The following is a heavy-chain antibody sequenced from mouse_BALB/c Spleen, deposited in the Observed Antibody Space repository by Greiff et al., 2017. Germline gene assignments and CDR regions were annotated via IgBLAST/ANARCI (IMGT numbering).Heavy chain of an antibody. V-gene: IGHV1-14*01. D-gene: IGHD2-3*01. CDR1: GYTFTSYV. Sequence: VQLQQSGPELVKPGASVKMSCKASGYTFTSYVMHWVKQKPGQGLEWIGYINPYNDGTKYNEKFKGKATLTSDKSSSTAYMELSSLTSEASAVYYCARFYDGYYEDYAMDYWGQGTSVTVSS. CDR2: INPYNDGT. CDR3: ARFYDGYYEDYAMDY. J-gene: IGHJ4*01.